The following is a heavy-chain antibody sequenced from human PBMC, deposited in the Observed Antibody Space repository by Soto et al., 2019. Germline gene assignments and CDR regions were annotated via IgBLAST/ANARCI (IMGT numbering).Heavy chain of an antibody. D-gene: IGHD3-22*01. CDR3: ARGTMIVAKSYFDY. Sequence: SETLSLTCAVYGGSFSGYYWSWIRQPPGKGLEWIGEINHSGSTNYNPSLKSRVTISVDTSKNQFSLKLSSVTAADTAVYYCARGTMIVAKSYFDYWGQGTLVTVSS. V-gene: IGHV4-34*01. J-gene: IGHJ4*02. CDR1: GGSFSGYY. CDR2: INHSGST.